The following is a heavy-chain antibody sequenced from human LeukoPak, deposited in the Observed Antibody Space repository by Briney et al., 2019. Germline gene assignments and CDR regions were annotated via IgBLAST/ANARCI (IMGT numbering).Heavy chain of an antibody. Sequence: SETLSLTCTVSGGSISSYYWSWIRQPPGKGLEWIGYIYYSGRTNYNPSLKSRVTISVDTSKNQFSLKLSSVTAADTAVYYCARHPRAMAPFDYWGQGTLVTVSS. CDR2: IYYSGRT. V-gene: IGHV4-59*08. CDR3: ARHPRAMAPFDY. J-gene: IGHJ4*02. D-gene: IGHD5-24*01. CDR1: GGSISSYY.